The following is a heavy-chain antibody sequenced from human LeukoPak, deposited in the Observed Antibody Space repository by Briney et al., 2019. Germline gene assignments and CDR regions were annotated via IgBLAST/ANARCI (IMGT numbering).Heavy chain of an antibody. CDR3: AKRVTVTTKYFDS. Sequence: GGSLRLSCAVSGFIVSSDYMSWVRQAPGKGLEWVSVIYGGGNTYYADSVKGRFTISRDTSKNTLYLQMNSLRAEDTAIYYCAKRVTVTTKYFDSWGQGTLVTVSS. CDR2: IYGGGNT. CDR1: GFIVSSDY. V-gene: IGHV3-53*01. D-gene: IGHD4-17*01. J-gene: IGHJ4*02.